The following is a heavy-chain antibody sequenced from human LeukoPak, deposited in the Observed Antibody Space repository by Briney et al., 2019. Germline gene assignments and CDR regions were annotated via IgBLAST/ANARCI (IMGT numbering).Heavy chain of an antibody. J-gene: IGHJ4*02. CDR1: GGSISSYY. CDR3: ASWGNTYYYDSSGYYLQ. Sequence: SETLSLTCTVSGGSISSYYWSWIRQPPGKGLEWIGYIYYSGSTNYNPSLKSRVTISVDTSKNQFSLKRSSVTAADTAVYYCASWGNTYYYDSSGYYLQWGQGTLVTVSS. CDR2: IYYSGST. D-gene: IGHD3-22*01. V-gene: IGHV4-59*08.